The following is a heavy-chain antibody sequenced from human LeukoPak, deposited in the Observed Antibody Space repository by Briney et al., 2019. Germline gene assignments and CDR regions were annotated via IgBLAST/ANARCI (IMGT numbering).Heavy chain of an antibody. D-gene: IGHD4-17*01. V-gene: IGHV4-39*01. CDR3: ASPPLDYGDYSGEDY. CDR2: IYYSGST. CDR1: GGSISSSSYY. J-gene: IGHJ4*02. Sequence: PSETLSLTCTVSGGSISSSSYYWGWIRQPPGKGLEWIGSIYYSGSTYYNPSLKSRVTISVDTSKNQFSLKLSSVTAADTAVYYCASPPLDYGDYSGEDYWGQGTLVTVSS.